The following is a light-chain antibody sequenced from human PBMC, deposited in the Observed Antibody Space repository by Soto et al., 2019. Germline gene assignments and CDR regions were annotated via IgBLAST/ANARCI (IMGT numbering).Light chain of an antibody. Sequence: DIVMTQSPDSLAVSLGERATINCKSSQSVLYSSNNKNYLAWYQQKPGHPPKLLIYWASTRESGVPERFSGSGSGTDFTLTISSLQAEDVAVYYCQQYYGTPWTFGQGTKVEIK. V-gene: IGKV4-1*01. CDR2: WAS. CDR3: QQYYGTPWT. CDR1: QSVLYSSNNKNY. J-gene: IGKJ1*01.